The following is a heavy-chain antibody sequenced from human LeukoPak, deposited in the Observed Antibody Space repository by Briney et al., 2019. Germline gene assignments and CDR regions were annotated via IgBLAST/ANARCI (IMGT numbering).Heavy chain of an antibody. CDR1: GYTFTSYG. CDR2: ISAYNGNT. D-gene: IGHD6-19*01. CDR3: PRCIAVVPVCAFDI. V-gene: IGHV1-18*01. Sequence: ASVKVSCKASGYTFTSYGISWVRQAPGQGLEWMGWISAYNGNTNYAQKLQGRVTMTTDTSTSTAYMELRSLRSDDTAVYYCPRCIAVVPVCAFDIWGQGTMVTVSS. J-gene: IGHJ3*02.